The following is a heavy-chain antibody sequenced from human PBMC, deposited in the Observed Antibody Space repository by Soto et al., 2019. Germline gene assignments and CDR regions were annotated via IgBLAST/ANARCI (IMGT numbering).Heavy chain of an antibody. Sequence: ASVKVSCKVSGYTLTELSMHWVRQAPGKGLEWMGGFDPEDGETIYARKFQGRVTMTEDTSTDPAYMELSSLRSEDTAVYYCATVYQTDYYDSSGYYYPYFDYWGQGTLVTVSS. D-gene: IGHD3-22*01. CDR2: FDPEDGET. CDR1: GYTLTELS. CDR3: ATVYQTDYYDSSGYYYPYFDY. J-gene: IGHJ4*02. V-gene: IGHV1-24*01.